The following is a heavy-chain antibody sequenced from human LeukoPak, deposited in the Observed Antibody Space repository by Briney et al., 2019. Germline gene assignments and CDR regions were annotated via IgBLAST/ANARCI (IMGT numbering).Heavy chain of an antibody. J-gene: IGHJ4*02. D-gene: IGHD5-18*01. CDR1: GFTFADYG. V-gene: IGHV3-30*02. CDR3: AREYTAMAYDY. Sequence: PGGSLRLSCIASGFTFADYGIHWVRQAPGKGLEWVTFIRDDGLRIYYTDSVKGRFTISRDNAKNSLFLQMNNLRVDDSAVYYCAREYTAMAYDYWGQGNLVTVSS. CDR2: IRDDGLRI.